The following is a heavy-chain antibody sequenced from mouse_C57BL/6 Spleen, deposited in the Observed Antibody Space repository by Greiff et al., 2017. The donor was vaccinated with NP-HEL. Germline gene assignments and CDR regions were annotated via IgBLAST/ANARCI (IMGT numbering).Heavy chain of an antibody. CDR2: IDPNSGGT. CDR1: GYTFTSYW. J-gene: IGHJ4*01. D-gene: IGHD2-4*01. Sequence: QVQLQQPGAELVKPGASVKLSCKASGYTFTSYWMHWVKQRPGRGLEWIGRIDPNSGGTKYNQKFKGKATLTVDQSSSTAYMQLNSLTSEDSAVYYCARRNDYLYYAMDYWGQGTSVTVSS. CDR3: ARRNDYLYYAMDY. V-gene: IGHV1-62-3*01.